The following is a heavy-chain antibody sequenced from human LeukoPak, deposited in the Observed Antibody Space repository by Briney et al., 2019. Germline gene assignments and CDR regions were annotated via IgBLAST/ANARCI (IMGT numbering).Heavy chain of an antibody. V-gene: IGHV4-39*01. D-gene: IGHD2-2*01. Sequence: PSETLSLTCTVSGGSISSSSYYWGWIRQPPGKGLEWIGSIYYSGSTYYNPSLKSRVTISVDTSKNQFSLKLSSVTAADTAVYYCASWPAAIRLHDYWGQGTLVTVSS. CDR1: GGSISSSSYY. CDR2: IYYSGST. CDR3: ASWPAAIRLHDY. J-gene: IGHJ4*02.